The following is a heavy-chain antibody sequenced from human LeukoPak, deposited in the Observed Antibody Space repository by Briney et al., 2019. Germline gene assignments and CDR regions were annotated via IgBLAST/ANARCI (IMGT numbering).Heavy chain of an antibody. CDR2: IYYSGST. J-gene: IGHJ4*02. V-gene: IGHV4-59*08. D-gene: IGHD3-3*01. CDR1: GGSISSYY. CDR3: ARHSYDYDFWSGQKYYFDY. Sequence: NPSETLSLTCTVSGGSISSYYWSWIRQPPGKGLEWIGYIYYSGSTNYNPSLKSRVTISVDTSKNQFSLKLSSVTAADTAVYYFARHSYDYDFWSGQKYYFDYWGQGTLVTVSS.